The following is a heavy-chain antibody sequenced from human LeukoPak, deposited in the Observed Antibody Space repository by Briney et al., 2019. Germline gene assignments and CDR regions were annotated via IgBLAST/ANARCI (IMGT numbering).Heavy chain of an antibody. Sequence: GGSLRLSCAASGFTFSNYAMSWVRQAPGEGLEWVSAISGSGGSTYYADSVKGRFTISRDNAKNSLYLQMNSLRAEDTAVYYCAIVATMGTDYWGQGTLVTVSS. CDR1: GFTFSNYA. CDR2: ISGSGGST. CDR3: AIVATMGTDY. V-gene: IGHV3-23*01. D-gene: IGHD5-12*01. J-gene: IGHJ4*02.